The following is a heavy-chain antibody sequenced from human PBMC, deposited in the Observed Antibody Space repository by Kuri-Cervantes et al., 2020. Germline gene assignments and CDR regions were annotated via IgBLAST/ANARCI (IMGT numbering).Heavy chain of an antibody. D-gene: IGHD4-17*01. CDR2: INPNSGGT. J-gene: IGHJ5*02. CDR3: ARDLGTTVTPQYTWFDP. V-gene: IGHV1-2*02. Sequence: ASVKVSCKASGYTFTGYYMHWVRQAPGQGLEWMGWINPNSGGTNYAQKFQGRVTMTRDTSISTAYMELSRLRSDDTAVYYCARDLGTTVTPQYTWFDPWGQETLVPSPQ. CDR1: GYTFTGYY.